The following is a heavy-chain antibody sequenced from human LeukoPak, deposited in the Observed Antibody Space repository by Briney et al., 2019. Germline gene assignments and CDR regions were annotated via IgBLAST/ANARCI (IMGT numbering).Heavy chain of an antibody. CDR2: INHSGST. D-gene: IGHD6-13*01. CDR3: TSQQLLYYFDY. Sequence: SETLSLTCAVYGGSFSGYYWSWIRQPPGKGLEWIGEINHSGSTNYNPSLNSRVTISVDTSKNQFSLKLSSVTAADTAVYYCTSQQLLYYFDYWGQGTLVTVSS. CDR1: GGSFSGYY. V-gene: IGHV4-34*01. J-gene: IGHJ4*02.